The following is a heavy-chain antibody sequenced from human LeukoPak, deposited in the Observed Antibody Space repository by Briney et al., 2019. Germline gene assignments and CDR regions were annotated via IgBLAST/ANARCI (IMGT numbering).Heavy chain of an antibody. J-gene: IGHJ4*02. CDR2: ISYDGSNK. D-gene: IGHD6-13*01. Sequence: PGRSLRLSCAASGFTFSSYAMHWVRQTPGKGLEWVAVISYDGSNKYYADSVKGRFTISRDNSKNTLYLQMNSLRAEDTAVYHCASGSSWYIFDYWGQGTLVTVSS. CDR3: ASGSSWYIFDY. CDR1: GFTFSSYA. V-gene: IGHV3-30*04.